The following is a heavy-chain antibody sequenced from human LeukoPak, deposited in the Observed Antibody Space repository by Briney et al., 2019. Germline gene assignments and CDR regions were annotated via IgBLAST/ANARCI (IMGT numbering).Heavy chain of an antibody. CDR2: IYPRDSDT. V-gene: IGHV5-51*01. D-gene: IGHD2-2*01. Sequence: GESLKISCKGSGYSFTSYWIGWVRRMPGKGLERMGIIYPRDSDTRYSPSFEGQVTISADRSISTAYLQWSSLKASDTAMYFCARKFCSSTTCYVAFDMWGQGAMVTVSS. J-gene: IGHJ3*02. CDR3: ARKFCSSTTCYVAFDM. CDR1: GYSFTSYW.